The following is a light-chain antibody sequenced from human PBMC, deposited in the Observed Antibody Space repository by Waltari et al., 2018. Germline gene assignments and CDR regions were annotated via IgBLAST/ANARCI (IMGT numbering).Light chain of an antibody. CDR3: QQYGSSVMYT. V-gene: IGKV3-20*01. CDR2: GAS. CDR1: QRLIKRY. Sequence: EVVLTQSPGTLSLSPGERATLSCRASQRLIKRYVAWYQQKPGQAPTLLIYGASNMAAGIPDRFSASGSETDFTLTISRLEPEDFGVYYCQQYGSSVMYTFGQGTKLEI. J-gene: IGKJ2*01.